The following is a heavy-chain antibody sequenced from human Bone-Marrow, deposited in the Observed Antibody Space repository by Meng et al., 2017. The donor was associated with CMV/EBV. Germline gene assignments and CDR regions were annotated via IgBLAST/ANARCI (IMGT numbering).Heavy chain of an antibody. CDR2: ISSNGGIT. CDR1: GFSFSYYA. CDR3: TRGAHVNDPWSGLLMV. Sequence: GESLKISCAASGFSFSYYAMHWVRQAPGKGLEYVSAISSNGGITYYADSVKGRVTISRDNSKNTLFLQMDSLRDEDMAVYYCTRGAHVNDPWSGLLMVWGQGTLVTVSS. D-gene: IGHD3-3*01. V-gene: IGHV3-64*02. J-gene: IGHJ4*01.